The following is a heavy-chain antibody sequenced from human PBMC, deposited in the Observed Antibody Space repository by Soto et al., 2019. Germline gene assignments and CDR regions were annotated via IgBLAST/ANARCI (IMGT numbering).Heavy chain of an antibody. V-gene: IGHV4-34*01. CDR3: ERLHATSTMVRGAMYYYYGMEV. CDR1: CGSFSGYY. J-gene: IGHJ6*01. CDR2: INHSGSP. D-gene: IGHD3-10*01. Sequence: PSETLSPTCAVYCGSFSGYYWSCIRQPPWKGLEWFVEINHSGSPNYNPSLKSRVTTSVDTSKNQCSLKLSSVTAADTAVYYCERLHATSTMVRGAMYYYYGMEVWGQGTTVTLSS.